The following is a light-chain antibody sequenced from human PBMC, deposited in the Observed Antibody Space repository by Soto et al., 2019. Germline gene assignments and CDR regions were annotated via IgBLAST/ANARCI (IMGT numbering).Light chain of an antibody. CDR3: SSYAGSYNWV. J-gene: IGLJ3*02. CDR1: SSDVGGYKY. CDR2: EVS. Sequence: QSALTQPPSASGSPGQSVTISCTGTSSDVGGYKYVSWYQQHPGKAPKLLIYEVSKRPSGVPDRFSGSKSGNTASLTVSGLQAADEAAYYCSSYAGSYNWVFGGGTKLTVL. V-gene: IGLV2-8*01.